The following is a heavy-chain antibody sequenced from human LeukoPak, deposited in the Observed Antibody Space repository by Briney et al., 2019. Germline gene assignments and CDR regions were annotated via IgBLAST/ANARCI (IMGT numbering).Heavy chain of an antibody. V-gene: IGHV1-8*01. Sequence: GASVKVSCKASGYTFSSYDINWVRQAAGQGPEWMGWMNPNSGNTAYAQNFQGRVIMTRNTSISTAYMELSSLRFEDTAVFYCAIRTSRGVSGSSYFDSWGQGTLVTASS. CDR1: GYTFSSYD. D-gene: IGHD3-10*01. CDR3: AIRTSRGVSGSSYFDS. J-gene: IGHJ4*02. CDR2: MNPNSGNT.